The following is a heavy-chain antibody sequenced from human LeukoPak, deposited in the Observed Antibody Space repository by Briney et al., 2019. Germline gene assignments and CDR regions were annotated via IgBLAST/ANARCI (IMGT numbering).Heavy chain of an antibody. CDR2: IKQDGSEK. Sequence: PGGSLRLSCAASGFTFRDYYMTWIRQAPGKGLEWVANIKQDGSEKYYVDSVKGRFTISRDNAKNSLYLQMNSLRAEDTAVYYCARSPYVLPLFDYWGQGTLVTVSS. V-gene: IGHV3-7*01. CDR3: ARSPYVLPLFDY. CDR1: GFTFRDYY. D-gene: IGHD3-16*01. J-gene: IGHJ4*02.